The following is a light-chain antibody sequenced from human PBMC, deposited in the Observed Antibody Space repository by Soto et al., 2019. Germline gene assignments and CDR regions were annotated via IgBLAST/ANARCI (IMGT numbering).Light chain of an antibody. J-gene: IGKJ4*01. Sequence: EIVLTQSPATLSLSPGERAILSCRASQSVSTFLAWYQQKPGQAPRLLIYDASNRATGIPARFSGSGSGTDFTLTISSLEPEDFAVYYCQQRSNWPPFGGGTKVEIK. CDR1: QSVSTF. CDR2: DAS. CDR3: QQRSNWPP. V-gene: IGKV3-11*01.